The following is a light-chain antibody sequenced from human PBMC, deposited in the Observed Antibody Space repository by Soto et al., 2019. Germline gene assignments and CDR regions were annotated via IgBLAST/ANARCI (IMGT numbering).Light chain of an antibody. Sequence: DIQMTQSPSTLSGSVGDRVTITCRASQTISSWLAWYQQKPGKAPKLLIYKASSLETGVPSRFSGSGSGTDFTLTISSLQPEDFATYYCQQIGSYPFTFGPGTKVDIK. CDR3: QQIGSYPFT. CDR1: QTISSW. CDR2: KAS. V-gene: IGKV1-5*03. J-gene: IGKJ3*01.